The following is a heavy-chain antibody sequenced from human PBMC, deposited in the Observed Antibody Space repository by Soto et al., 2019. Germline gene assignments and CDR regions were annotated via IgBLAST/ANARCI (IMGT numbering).Heavy chain of an antibody. CDR1: GLTVSGKKY. CDR3: ARDNRSVWNGYYPRYDYYGMDV. Sequence: DVQLVESGGGLIQPGGSLRLSCEAFGLTVSGKKYVAWVRQAPGKGLEWLSGVYDTDGIYYADSVKGRFTSSRDSSKTTLFLQMNSLRADDTAIYYCARDNRSVWNGYYPRYDYYGMDVWGPGTTVTVSS. V-gene: IGHV3-53*01. CDR2: VYDTDGI. D-gene: IGHD3-3*01. J-gene: IGHJ6*02.